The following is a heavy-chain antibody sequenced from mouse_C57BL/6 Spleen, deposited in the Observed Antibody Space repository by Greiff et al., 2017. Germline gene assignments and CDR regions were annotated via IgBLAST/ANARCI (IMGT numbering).Heavy chain of an antibody. V-gene: IGHV1-80*01. D-gene: IGHD3-2*02. CDR3: AREGWDWYFDV. Sequence: LQQSGASVKISCKASGYAFSSYWMNWVKQRPGMGLEWIGQIYPGDGDTNYNGKFKGKATLTADKSSSTAYMQLSSLTSEDSAVYFCAREGWDWYFDVWGTGTTVTVSS. J-gene: IGHJ1*03. CDR2: IYPGDGDT. CDR1: GYAFSSYW.